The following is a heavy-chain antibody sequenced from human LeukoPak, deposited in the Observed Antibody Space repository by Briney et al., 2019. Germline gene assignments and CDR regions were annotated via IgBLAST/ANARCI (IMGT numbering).Heavy chain of an antibody. J-gene: IGHJ4*02. CDR2: IYTSGST. CDR1: GGXISSYY. D-gene: IGHD6-13*01. Sequence: SETLSLTCTVSGGXISSYYCSWIRQPAGKGLEWIGRIYTSGSTNYNPSLKSRVTMSVDTSKNQFSLKLSSVTAADTAVYYCAREGGSSWGMAFDYWGQGTLVTVSS. V-gene: IGHV4-4*07. CDR3: AREGGSSWGMAFDY.